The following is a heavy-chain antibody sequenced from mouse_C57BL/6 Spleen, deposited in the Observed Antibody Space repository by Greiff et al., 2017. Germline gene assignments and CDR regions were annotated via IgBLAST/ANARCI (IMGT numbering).Heavy chain of an antibody. D-gene: IGHD2-2*01. J-gene: IGHJ3*01. CDR3: ARWLRRAWFAY. CDR1: GYTFTSYW. V-gene: IGHV1-59*01. Sequence: QVQLKQPGAGLVRPGNSVKLSCTASGYTFTSYWMYWVKQRHGQGLEWIGVIDPSDSYTNYNQKFKGKVTLTVDTSSSTAYMQLSSLTSEDSAVCYCARWLRRAWFAYWGQGTLVTVSA. CDR2: IDPSDSYT.